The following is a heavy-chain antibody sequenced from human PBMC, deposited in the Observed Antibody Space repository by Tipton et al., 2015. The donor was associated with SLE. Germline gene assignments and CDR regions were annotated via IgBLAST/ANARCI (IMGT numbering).Heavy chain of an antibody. CDR2: IRFDGKKT. CDR3: ARSDQWLVVD. CDR1: GFTFSTYG. D-gene: IGHD6-19*01. Sequence: SLRLSCAASGFTFSTYGMHWVRQAPGKGLEWVAFIRFDGKKTYYTDSVKGRFTISKDTSKNTLYLQMNTLRAEDTAIYYCARSDQWLVVDWGQGALVTVSS. V-gene: IGHV3-30*02. J-gene: IGHJ4*02.